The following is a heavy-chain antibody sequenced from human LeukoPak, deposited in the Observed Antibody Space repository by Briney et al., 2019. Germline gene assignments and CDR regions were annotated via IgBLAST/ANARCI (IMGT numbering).Heavy chain of an antibody. CDR3: VRDGGYYGPDS. V-gene: IGHV3-7*04. J-gene: IGHJ4*02. CDR1: GFTISFYR. D-gene: IGHD3-10*01. Sequence: PGGSLRLSCAASGFTISFYRMSWVRQAPGKGLEWVANINQVASEKNYVDSVKGRFTISRDNAKNSLYLQMNSVRAEDTAMYYCVRDGGYYGPDSWGQGALVSVSS. CDR2: INQVASEK.